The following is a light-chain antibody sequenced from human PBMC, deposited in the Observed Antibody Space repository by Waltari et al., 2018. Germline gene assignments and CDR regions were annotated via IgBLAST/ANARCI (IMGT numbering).Light chain of an antibody. Sequence: QSALTQPASMSGSPGQSITLSCTGTSTDLGTYTVVSWYQHHPGKAPKLIIYEVRKRPSGISDRFSGSMSGSTASLTISRLQAEDEAEYYCCSFAGNSYVFGTGTKVTVL. CDR2: EVR. V-gene: IGLV2-23*02. CDR1: STDLGTYTV. CDR3: CSFAGNSYV. J-gene: IGLJ1*01.